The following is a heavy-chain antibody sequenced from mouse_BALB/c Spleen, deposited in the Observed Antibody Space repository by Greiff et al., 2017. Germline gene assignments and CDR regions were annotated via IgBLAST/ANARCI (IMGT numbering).Heavy chain of an antibody. V-gene: IGHV14-4*02. CDR2: IDPENGDT. J-gene: IGHJ4*01. CDR3: ARGLLDY. D-gene: IGHD2-4*01. Sequence: VQLQQSGAELVRSGASVKLSCTASGFNIKDYYMHWVKQRPEQGLEWIGWIDPENGDTEYAPKFQGKATMTADTSSNTAYLQLSSLTSEDTAVYYCARGLLDYWGQGTSVTVSS. CDR1: GFNIKDYY.